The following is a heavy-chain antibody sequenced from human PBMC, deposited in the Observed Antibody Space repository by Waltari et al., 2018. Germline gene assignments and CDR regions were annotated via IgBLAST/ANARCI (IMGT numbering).Heavy chain of an antibody. CDR3: ARQSYYDESGHD. J-gene: IGHJ4*02. CDR2: IYYSGTT. D-gene: IGHD3-22*01. Sequence: QLELQDSGPGLVKPSETLSLTCSVSGGSSSTSGYYWVWIRHTPGKGLEWIGRIYYSGTTYYNPSLNSRVTISVDTSKNQFSLKLTSVTAADTAMYFCARQSYYDESGHDWGQGTLVTVSS. CDR1: GGSSSTSGYY. V-gene: IGHV4-39*01.